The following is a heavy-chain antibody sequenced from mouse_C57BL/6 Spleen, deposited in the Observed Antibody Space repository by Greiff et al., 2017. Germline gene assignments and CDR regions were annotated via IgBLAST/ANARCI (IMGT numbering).Heavy chain of an antibody. D-gene: IGHD2-12*01. Sequence: QVQLQQPGAELVRPGSSVKLSCKASGYTFTSYWMHWVKQRPIQGLEWIGNIDPSDSETHYNQKFKDKATLTVDKSSSPAYMQLSSLTSEDSAVYYWARNDVEAMDYWGQGTSVTVSS. J-gene: IGHJ4*01. CDR1: GYTFTSYW. CDR2: IDPSDSET. V-gene: IGHV1-52*01. CDR3: ARNDVEAMDY.